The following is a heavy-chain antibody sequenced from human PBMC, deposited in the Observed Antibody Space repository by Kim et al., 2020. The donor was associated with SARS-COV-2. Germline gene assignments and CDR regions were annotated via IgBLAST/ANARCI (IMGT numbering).Heavy chain of an antibody. CDR1: GGSISSSSYY. D-gene: IGHD3-9*01. J-gene: IGHJ4*02. CDR3: ARQTYYDILTGYSPWDY. Sequence: SGTLSLTCTVSGGSISSSSYYWGWIRQPPGKGLEWIGSIYYSGSTYYNPSLKSRVTISVDTSKNQFSLKLSSVTAADTAVYYCARQTYYDILTGYSPWDYWGQGTLVTVSS. CDR2: IYYSGST. V-gene: IGHV4-39*01.